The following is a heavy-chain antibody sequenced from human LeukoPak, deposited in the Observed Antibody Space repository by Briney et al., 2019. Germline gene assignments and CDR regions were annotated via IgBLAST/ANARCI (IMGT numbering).Heavy chain of an antibody. V-gene: IGHV4-59*01. Sequence: SETLSLTCTVSGGSISSYYWSWIRQPPGKGLEWIGYIYYSGSTNYNPSLKSRVTISVDMSKNQFSLKLSSVTAADTAVYYCARSGQRDGYNSGYFDYWGQGTLVTVSS. CDR2: IYYSGST. J-gene: IGHJ4*02. CDR3: ARSGQRDGYNSGYFDY. D-gene: IGHD5-24*01. CDR1: GGSISSYY.